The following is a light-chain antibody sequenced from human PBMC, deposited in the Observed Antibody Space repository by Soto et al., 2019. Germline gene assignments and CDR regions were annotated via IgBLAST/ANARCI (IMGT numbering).Light chain of an antibody. CDR1: SSNVGSNT. V-gene: IGLV1-44*01. CDR3: ASWEDSLNGWV. J-gene: IGLJ3*02. Sequence: QSVLTQPPSASGTPGQRVTISCSGSSSNVGSNTVSWYQQIPGTAPKVLIYSDDQRPSGVPDRFSGSRSGSSASLAISGLQSGDEADYYCASWEDSLNGWVIGGGTKLTV. CDR2: SDD.